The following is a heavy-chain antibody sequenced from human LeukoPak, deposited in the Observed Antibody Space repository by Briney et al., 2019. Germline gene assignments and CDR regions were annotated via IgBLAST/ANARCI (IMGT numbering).Heavy chain of an antibody. CDR1: GYTFTDYY. V-gene: IGHV1-2*02. CDR3: ARKSLELRGYYDY. J-gene: IGHJ4*02. CDR2: VNPNIGDT. Sequence: GASVKVSCKTSGYTFTDYYIHWVRQAPGQGLEWMGWVNPNIGDTNYAQKFQDRVTMTRDGSITTAYMELSRLTSDDTAVYYCARKSLELRGYYDYWGQGSLVTVSS. D-gene: IGHD1-7*01.